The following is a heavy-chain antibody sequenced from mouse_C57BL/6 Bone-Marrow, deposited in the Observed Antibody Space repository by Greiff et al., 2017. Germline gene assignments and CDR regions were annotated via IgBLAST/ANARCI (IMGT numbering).Heavy chain of an antibody. V-gene: IGHV1-4*01. D-gene: IGHD1-1*01. Sequence: VQVVESGAELARPGASVKMSCKASGYTFTSYTMHWVKQRPGQGLEWIGYINPSSGYTKYNQKFNDKATLNADKSSSTAYMQLSSLTSEDSAVYYCARWGFPITTVVAMDYWGQGTSVTVSS. CDR2: INPSSGYT. J-gene: IGHJ4*01. CDR3: ARWGFPITTVVAMDY. CDR1: GYTFTSYT.